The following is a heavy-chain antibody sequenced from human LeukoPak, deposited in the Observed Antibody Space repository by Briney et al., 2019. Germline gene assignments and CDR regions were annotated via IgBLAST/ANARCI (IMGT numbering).Heavy chain of an antibody. D-gene: IGHD3-16*01. CDR2: IYYSGST. CDR3: AREQGVDAFDI. J-gene: IGHJ3*02. V-gene: IGHV4-59*01. Sequence: SETLSLTCAVYGGSFRGYYWTWVRQPPGKGLEWIGYIYYSGSTNYNPSLKSRVTISVDTSKNQFSLKLSSVTAADTAVYYCAREQGVDAFDIWGQGTMVTVSS. CDR1: GGSFRGYY.